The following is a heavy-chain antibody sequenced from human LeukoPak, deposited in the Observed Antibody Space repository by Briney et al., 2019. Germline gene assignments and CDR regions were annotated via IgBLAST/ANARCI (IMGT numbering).Heavy chain of an antibody. J-gene: IGHJ6*02. CDR2: IYYSGST. D-gene: IGHD6-13*01. Sequence: SETLSLTCTVSGGSISSSSYYWGWIRQPPGKGPEWIGSIYYSGSTYHNPSLKSRVTISVDTSKNQFSLKLSSVTAADTAVYYCARVGTIAAYSMDVWGQGTTVTVSS. CDR3: ARVGTIAAYSMDV. CDR1: GGSISSSSYY. V-gene: IGHV4-39*01.